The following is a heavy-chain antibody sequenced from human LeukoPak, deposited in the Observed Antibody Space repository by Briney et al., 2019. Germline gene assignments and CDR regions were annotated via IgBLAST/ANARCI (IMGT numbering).Heavy chain of an antibody. D-gene: IGHD6-13*01. J-gene: IGHJ5*02. CDR2: IYTSGST. Sequence: TSETLSLTCTVSGGSISSYYWSWIRQPAGKGLEWIGRIYTSGSTNYNPSLKSRVTMSVDTSKNQFSLKLSSVTAADTAVYYCARDWPYSSSWYWFDPWGQGTLVTVSS. V-gene: IGHV4-4*07. CDR3: ARDWPYSSSWYWFDP. CDR1: GGSISSYY.